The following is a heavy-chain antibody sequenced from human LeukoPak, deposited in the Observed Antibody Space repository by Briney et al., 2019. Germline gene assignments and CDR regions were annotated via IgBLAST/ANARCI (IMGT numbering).Heavy chain of an antibody. D-gene: IGHD3-22*01. CDR2: MNPNNGNT. CDR3: ARARITMMAFDV. V-gene: IGHV1-8*01. Sequence: ASVKVSCKASGYTFTSFDINWVRQATAQGLEWMGWMNPNNGNTGFVQKFQGRVTMTRNTSISTAYMELSSLRSDDTAVYYCARARITMMAFDVWGQGTVVTVSS. J-gene: IGHJ3*01. CDR1: GYTFTSFD.